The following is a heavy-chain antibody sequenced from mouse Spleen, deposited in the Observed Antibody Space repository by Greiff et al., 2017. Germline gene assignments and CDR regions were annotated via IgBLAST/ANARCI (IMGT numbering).Heavy chain of an antibody. J-gene: IGHJ4*01. CDR3: ARDDYDVDPCAMDY. Sequence: QVQLQQPGAELVKPGASVKLSCKASGYTFTSYWMHWVKQRPGQGLEWIGEIDPSDSYTNYNQKFKGKATLTVDKSSSTAYMQLSSLTSEDSAVYYCARDDYDVDPCAMDYWGQGTSVTVSS. CDR1: GYTFTSYW. V-gene: IGHV1-69*02. D-gene: IGHD2-4*01. CDR2: IDPSDSYT.